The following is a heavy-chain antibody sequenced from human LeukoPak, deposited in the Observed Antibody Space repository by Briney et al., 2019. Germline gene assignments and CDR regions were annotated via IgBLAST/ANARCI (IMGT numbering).Heavy chain of an antibody. D-gene: IGHD3-10*01. V-gene: IGHV1-46*01. J-gene: IGHJ4*02. CDR3: ARDPTPESSMVRGVSFDY. CDR2: INPSGGST. CDR1: GYTFTSYY. Sequence: ASVKVSCKASGYTFTSYYMHWVRQAPGQGLEWMGRINPSGGSTSYAQKFQGRVTMTRDTSTSTVYVELSSLRSEDTAVYYCARDPTPESSMVRGVSFDYWGQGTLVTVSS.